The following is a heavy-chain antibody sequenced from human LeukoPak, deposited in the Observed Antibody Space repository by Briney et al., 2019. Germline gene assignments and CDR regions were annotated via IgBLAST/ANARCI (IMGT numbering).Heavy chain of an antibody. D-gene: IGHD6-13*01. CDR1: GFIFSSYS. CDR3: AKDIAAAGDY. V-gene: IGHV3-23*01. CDR2: ISGSGSSR. J-gene: IGHJ4*02. Sequence: GGSLRLSCAASGFIFSSYSLTWVRQAPGKGLEWVSVISGSGSSRYYADSVKGRFTISRDNSKNTVFLQMNSLRVEDTAIYYCAKDIAAAGDYWGQGTLVTVSS.